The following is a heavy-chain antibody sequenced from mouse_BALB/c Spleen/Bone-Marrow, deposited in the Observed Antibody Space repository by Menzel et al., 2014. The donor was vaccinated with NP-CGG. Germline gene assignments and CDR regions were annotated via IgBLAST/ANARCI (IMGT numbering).Heavy chain of an antibody. V-gene: IGHV5-9-4*01. CDR2: ISSGGSYT. CDR3: TRDRGDY. D-gene: IGHD3-1*01. CDR1: GFISSYYA. Sequence: EVQRVESGGGLVKPGGSQKLSCAASGFISSYYAMSWVRQSPEKRLEWVAEISSGGSYTYYPDTVTGRFTISRDNAKNTLYLEMSSLRSEDTAMYYCTRDRGDYWGQGTSVTVSS. J-gene: IGHJ4*01.